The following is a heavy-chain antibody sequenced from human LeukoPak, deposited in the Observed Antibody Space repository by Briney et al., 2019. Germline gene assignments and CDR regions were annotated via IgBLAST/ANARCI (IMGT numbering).Heavy chain of an antibody. V-gene: IGHV4-59*08. Sequence: SETLSLTCTVSGGSINGYYWSWIRQSPGKGLESLGYIYYTGSTNYNPSLKSRVTISVDTSKNQFSLKLSSVTAADTAVYYCVQGFDGPPGVWGQGTLVTVSS. CDR2: IYYTGST. CDR3: VQGFDGPPGV. J-gene: IGHJ4*02. D-gene: IGHD3-9*01. CDR1: GGSINGYY.